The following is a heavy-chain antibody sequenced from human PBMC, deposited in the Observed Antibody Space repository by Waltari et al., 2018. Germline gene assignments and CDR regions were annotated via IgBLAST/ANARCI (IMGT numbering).Heavy chain of an antibody. Sequence: QVQLVQSGAEVKSPGASVRVSCKASGYTFTTYAIHWVRQAPGHRLEWMEWINTDNGNKKATQKFQGRVTITRDTSASTASWELSSLRSEDTAVYYCARISEVTTSGDYYGLDVWGQGTTVTVSS. CDR2: INTDNGNK. CDR3: ARISEVTTSGDYYGLDV. J-gene: IGHJ6*02. V-gene: IGHV1-3*04. CDR1: GYTFTTYA. D-gene: IGHD4-17*01.